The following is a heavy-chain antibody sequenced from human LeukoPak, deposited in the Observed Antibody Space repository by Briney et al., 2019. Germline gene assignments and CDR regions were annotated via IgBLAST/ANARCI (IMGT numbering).Heavy chain of an antibody. CDR1: GGSFSGYY. D-gene: IGHD2-2*01. J-gene: IGHJ6*02. V-gene: IGHV4-34*01. Sequence: PSETLSLTCAVYGGSFSGYYWSWIRQPPGKGLEWIGEINHSGSTNYNPSLKSRVTISVDTSKNQFSLKLSSVTAADTAVYYCGRGXCSSTSCYPSYYYGMDVWGQGTTVTVSS. CDR3: GRGXCSSTSCYPSYYYGMDV. CDR2: INHSGST.